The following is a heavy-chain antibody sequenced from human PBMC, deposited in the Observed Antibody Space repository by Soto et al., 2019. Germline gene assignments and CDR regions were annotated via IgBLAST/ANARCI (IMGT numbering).Heavy chain of an antibody. J-gene: IGHJ4*02. V-gene: IGHV3-23*01. CDR2: LYGDGNGI. CDR1: GFTFSDYA. D-gene: IGHD5-12*01. CDR3: AKDDVSRDGVWLAHD. Sequence: GGSLRLSCAASGFTFSDYAMIWVRQAPGKGLEWVSGLYGDGNGIHYADSVKGRFTISRDNYENSVYLQMNSLRVEDTAVYYCAKDDVSRDGVWLAHDWGQGAVVTVS.